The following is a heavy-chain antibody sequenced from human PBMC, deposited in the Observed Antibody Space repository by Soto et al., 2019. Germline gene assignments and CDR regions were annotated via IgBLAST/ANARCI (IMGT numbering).Heavy chain of an antibody. CDR3: ARGWFNGKGYCSSTSCYTRDYYYYYGMDV. J-gene: IGHJ6*02. D-gene: IGHD2-2*02. V-gene: IGHV4-34*01. Sequence: SETLSLTCAVYGGSFSGYYWSWIRQPPGKGLEWIGEINHSGSTNYNPSLKSRVTISVDTSKNQFSLKLSSVTAADTAVYYCARGWFNGKGYCSSTSCYTRDYYYYYGMDVWGQGTTVTVSS. CDR1: GGSFSGYY. CDR2: INHSGST.